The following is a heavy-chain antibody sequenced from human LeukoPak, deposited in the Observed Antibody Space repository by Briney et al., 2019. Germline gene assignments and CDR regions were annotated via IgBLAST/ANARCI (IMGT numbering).Heavy chain of an antibody. CDR2: MNPNSGNT. J-gene: IGHJ4*02. CDR1: GYTFTSYD. Sequence: GASVKVSCKASGYTFTSYDINWVRLATGQGLEWMGWMNPNSGNTGSPQKFQGRVTMTRNTSINTAYMELSSLRSEDTAVYYCARGSPPGRAGYCSGGSCPYFDYWGQGTLVTVSS. CDR3: ARGSPPGRAGYCSGGSCPYFDY. D-gene: IGHD2-15*01. V-gene: IGHV1-8*01.